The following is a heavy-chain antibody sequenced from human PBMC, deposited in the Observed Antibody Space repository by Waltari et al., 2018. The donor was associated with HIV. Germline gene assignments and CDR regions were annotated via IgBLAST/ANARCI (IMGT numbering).Heavy chain of an antibody. D-gene: IGHD3-9*01. Sequence: QVQLQESGPGLVKPSQTLSLRCSVSGDSIITGGLSYNWVGLSAERGLEWIGRVSGAGTTYYKPSLKRRVTISLDTSTTQCSLNLTSVTAADTGVYFCATNKILSGNYFYGLEVWGQGTTVIVSS. J-gene: IGHJ6*02. CDR2: VSGAGTT. V-gene: IGHV4-61*02. CDR3: ATNKILSGNYFYGLEV. CDR1: GDSIITGGLS.